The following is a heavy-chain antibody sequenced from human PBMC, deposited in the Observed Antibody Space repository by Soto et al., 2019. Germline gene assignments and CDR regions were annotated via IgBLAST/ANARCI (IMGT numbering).Heavy chain of an antibody. CDR1: GYTFTSYY. CDR2: INPSGGST. Sequence: ASVKASCKASGYTFTSYYMHWVRQAPGQGLEWMGIINPSGGSTSYARKFQGRVTMTRDTSTSTVYMELSSLRSEDTAVYYCARERILVVVADNYYYYGMDGWGQGTTVTVSS. D-gene: IGHD2-15*01. CDR3: ARERILVVVADNYYYYGMDG. J-gene: IGHJ6*02. V-gene: IGHV1-46*01.